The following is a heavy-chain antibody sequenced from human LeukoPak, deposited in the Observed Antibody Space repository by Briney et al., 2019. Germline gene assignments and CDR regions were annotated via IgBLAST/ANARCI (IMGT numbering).Heavy chain of an antibody. Sequence: ASVKVSCKASGYTFTGYYMHWVRQAPGQGLEWMGWINPNSGGTNYAQKFQGRVTMTRDTSISTAYMELSRLRSDDTAVYYCARGGQYCSSTSSYNPDYGGQGTLVTVPS. V-gene: IGHV1-2*02. CDR3: ARGGQYCSSTSSYNPDY. J-gene: IGHJ4*02. CDR1: GYTFTGYY. D-gene: IGHD2-2*02. CDR2: INPNSGGT.